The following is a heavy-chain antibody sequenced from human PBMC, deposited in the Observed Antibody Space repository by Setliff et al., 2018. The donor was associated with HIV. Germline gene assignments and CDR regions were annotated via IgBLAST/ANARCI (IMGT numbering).Heavy chain of an antibody. CDR2: FMYTDIHYVNYLN. CDR1: GASFVGDNH. CDR3: ARARSDWYNVGPYYFDL. J-gene: IGHJ4*02. Sequence: SETLSLTCAVSGASFVGDNHWSWIRQTPERGLEWIAYFMYTDIHYVNYLNYRNPSLASRLSISVDKSKNQFSLTLSSVTAADTAVYYCARARSDWYNVGPYYFDLWGQGTPVTVSS. V-gene: IGHV4-30-4*01. D-gene: IGHD6-19*01.